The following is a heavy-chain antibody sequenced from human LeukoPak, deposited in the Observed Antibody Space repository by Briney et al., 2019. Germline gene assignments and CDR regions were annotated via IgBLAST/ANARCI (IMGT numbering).Heavy chain of an antibody. V-gene: IGHV1-69*04. J-gene: IGHJ4*02. CDR3: ARDPPRRGVVVSGI. D-gene: IGHD2-21*02. CDR1: GGTFSSYA. Sequence: GASVKVSCKASGGTFSSYAISWVRQAPGQGLEWMGRIIPILGIANYAQKFQGRVTITADKSTSTAYVELSSLRSEDTAVYYCARDPPRRGVVVSGIWGQGTLVTVSS. CDR2: IIPILGIA.